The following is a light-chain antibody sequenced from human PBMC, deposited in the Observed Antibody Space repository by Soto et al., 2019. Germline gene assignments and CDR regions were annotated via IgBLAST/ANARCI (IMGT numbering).Light chain of an antibody. J-gene: IGLJ1*01. CDR3: NSYAGSPYV. CDR2: DVT. V-gene: IGLV2-14*01. Sequence: QSALTQPASVSGSPGQSITISCTGTSSDVGGYDYVSWYQQHPGKAHKLMIYDVTNRPSGVSNRFSGSKSGNTASLTISGLQAEDEADYYCNSYAGSPYVFGTGTKVTVL. CDR1: SSDVGGYDY.